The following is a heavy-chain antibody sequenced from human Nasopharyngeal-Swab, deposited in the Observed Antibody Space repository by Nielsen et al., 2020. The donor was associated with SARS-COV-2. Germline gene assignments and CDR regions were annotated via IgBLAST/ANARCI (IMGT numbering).Heavy chain of an antibody. D-gene: IGHD2-2*01. J-gene: IGHJ6*02. Sequence: ASVKVSCKASGYTFTSYGISWVRQAPGQGLEWMGWISAYNGNTNYAQKLQGRVTMTTDTSTSTAYMELRSLRSDDTAVYYCARTTPSILVVPAAMRYYYYGMDVWGQGTTVTVSS. CDR1: GYTFTSYG. CDR2: ISAYNGNT. V-gene: IGHV1-18*04. CDR3: ARTTPSILVVPAAMRYYYYGMDV.